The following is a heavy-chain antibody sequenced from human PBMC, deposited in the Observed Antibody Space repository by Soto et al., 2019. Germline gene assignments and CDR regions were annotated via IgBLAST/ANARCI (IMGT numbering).Heavy chain of an antibody. J-gene: IGHJ6*02. CDR3: ARYTVTTTHYYYFYGMDV. D-gene: IGHD4-17*01. Sequence: QVQLVQSGAEVKKPGSSVKVSCKASGGTFSSYAISWVRQAPGQGLEWMGGIIPIFGTANYAQKFQGRVTITADECTSTAYMELSSLRSDDTAVYYCARYTVTTTHYYYFYGMDVWGQGTTVTVSS. CDR2: IIPIFGTA. V-gene: IGHV1-69*01. CDR1: GGTFSSYA.